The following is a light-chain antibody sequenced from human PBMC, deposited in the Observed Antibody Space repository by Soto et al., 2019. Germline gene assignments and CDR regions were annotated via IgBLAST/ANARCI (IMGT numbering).Light chain of an antibody. CDR2: GAS. V-gene: IGKV3-20*01. Sequence: EIVLTQSPGTLSLSPGERATLSCRASQSVASKLAWYRQTPGQAPRLLFYGASTRATDTPARFSGSGAETDFTLTISRVEPADFALYYCQQYGSSFATFGQGTQVE. CDR3: QQYGSSFAT. CDR1: QSVASK. J-gene: IGKJ1*01.